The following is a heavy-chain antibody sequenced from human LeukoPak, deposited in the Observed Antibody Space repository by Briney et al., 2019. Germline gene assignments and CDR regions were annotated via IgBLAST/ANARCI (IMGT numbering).Heavy chain of an antibody. CDR3: ARGQDDYVWGSFTVDAFDI. D-gene: IGHD3-16*01. CDR1: GYTFTSYG. J-gene: IGHJ3*02. Sequence: ASVKVSCKASGYTFTSYGISWLRQAPGQGLEWMGWISAYNGNTNYAQKLQGRVTMTTDTSTSTAYMELRSLRSDDTAVYYCARGQDDYVWGSFTVDAFDIWGQGTMVTVSS. V-gene: IGHV1-18*01. CDR2: ISAYNGNT.